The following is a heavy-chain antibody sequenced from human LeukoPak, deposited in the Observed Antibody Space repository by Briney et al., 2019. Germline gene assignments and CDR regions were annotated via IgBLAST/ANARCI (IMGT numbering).Heavy chain of an antibody. CDR1: GGSISSSSYY. D-gene: IGHD2-15*01. Sequence: PSETLSLTCTVSGGSISSSSYYWGWIRQPPGKGLEWIGSIYYSGSTYYNPSLKSRVTISVDTSKNQFSLKLSSVTAADTAVYYCARTPQYCSGGSCYSHYYYGMDVWGQGTTVTVSS. CDR3: ARTPQYCSGGSCYSHYYYGMDV. J-gene: IGHJ6*02. V-gene: IGHV4-39*07. CDR2: IYYSGST.